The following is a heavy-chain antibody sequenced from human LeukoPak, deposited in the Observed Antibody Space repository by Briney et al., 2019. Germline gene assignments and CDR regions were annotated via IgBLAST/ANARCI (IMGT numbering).Heavy chain of an antibody. V-gene: IGHV4-38-2*01. D-gene: IGHD1-26*01. Sequence: SETLSLTCAVSGYSISCGYYWGWIRQPPGKGLEWIGSIYHSGSTYYNPSLKSRVTISVDTSKNQFSLKLSSVTAADTAVYYCARLIVGATRYFDYWGQGTLVTVSS. CDR1: GYSISCGYY. CDR3: ARLIVGATRYFDY. J-gene: IGHJ4*02. CDR2: IYHSGST.